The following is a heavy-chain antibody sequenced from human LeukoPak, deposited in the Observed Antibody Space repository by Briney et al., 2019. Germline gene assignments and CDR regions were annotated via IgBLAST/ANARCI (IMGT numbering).Heavy chain of an antibody. J-gene: IGHJ4*02. CDR1: GYTFTSYY. Sequence: ASVKVSCTASGYTFTSYYMHWVRQAPGQGLEWMGGIIPIFGTANYAQKFQGRVTITADESTSTAYMELSSLRSEDTAVYYCARGSTGTADYWGQGTLVTVSS. CDR3: ARGSTGTADY. V-gene: IGHV1-69*13. CDR2: IIPIFGTA. D-gene: IGHD1-1*01.